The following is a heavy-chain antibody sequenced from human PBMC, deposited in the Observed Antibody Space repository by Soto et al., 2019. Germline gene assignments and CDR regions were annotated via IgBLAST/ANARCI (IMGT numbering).Heavy chain of an antibody. V-gene: IGHV4-31*03. Sequence: PSETLSLTCTVSGGSTSSGGFYWSWIRQHPGKGLEWIGYIYYSGISYYNPSLKSRVSISLDTSRSQFSMTLNSVTAADTAVYYCARHGYTYGMDVWGQGATVTVSS. CDR2: IYYSGIS. D-gene: IGHD5-18*01. CDR1: GGSTSSGGFY. CDR3: ARHGYTYGMDV. J-gene: IGHJ6*02.